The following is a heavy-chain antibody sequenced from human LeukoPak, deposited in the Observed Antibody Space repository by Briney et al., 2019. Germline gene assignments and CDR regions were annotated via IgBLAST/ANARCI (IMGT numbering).Heavy chain of an antibody. CDR1: GFTFSSYW. Sequence: PGGSLRLSCAASGFTFSSYWMSWVRQAPGKGLEWVANIKQDGSEKYYVDSVKGRFTISRDNAKNSLYLQMNSLRAEDTAVYYCARGHEGYCSSTSCSRNAFDIWGQGTMVTVSS. CDR3: ARGHEGYCSSTSCSRNAFDI. V-gene: IGHV3-7*04. J-gene: IGHJ3*02. CDR2: IKQDGSEK. D-gene: IGHD2-2*01.